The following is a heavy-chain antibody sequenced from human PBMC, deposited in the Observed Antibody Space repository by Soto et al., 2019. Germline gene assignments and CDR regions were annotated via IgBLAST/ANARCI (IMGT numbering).Heavy chain of an antibody. J-gene: IGHJ6*02. CDR1: GYTFTSHA. V-gene: IGHV1-18*04. CDR3: ARVPVGTIYHGLDV. D-gene: IGHD2-21*02. CDR2: ISGYNGGT. Sequence: QLVQSGAEVRKPGASVRVSCKASGYTFTSHAIAWVRRTPGEGLEWMGWISGYNGGTEYAQKFQGRVTMTSDTSTTTAHMEMRSLRSDDTGVYFCARVPVGTIYHGLDVWGQGTTVIVSS.